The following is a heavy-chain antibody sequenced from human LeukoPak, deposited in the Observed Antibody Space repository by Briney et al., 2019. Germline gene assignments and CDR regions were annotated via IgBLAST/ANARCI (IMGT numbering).Heavy chain of an antibody. CDR3: AGDAPAAGIFFDY. J-gene: IGHJ4*02. CDR2: IYYSGST. CDR1: GGSISSSSYY. V-gene: IGHV4-39*07. Sequence: SETLSLTCTVSGGSISSSSYYWGWIRQPPGKGLEWIGSIYYSGSTYYNPSLKSRVTISVDTSKNQFSLKLSSVTAADTAVYYCAGDAPAAGIFFDYWGQGTLVAVSS. D-gene: IGHD6-13*01.